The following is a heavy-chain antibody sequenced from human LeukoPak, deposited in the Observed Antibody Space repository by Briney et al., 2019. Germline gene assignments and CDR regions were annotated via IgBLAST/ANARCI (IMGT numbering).Heavy chain of an antibody. CDR3: AKDAPLVGATDYFDY. CDR1: GFTLSRYW. CDR2: ISGSGGST. V-gene: IGHV3-23*01. Sequence: PGGSLRLSCAASGFTLSRYWMHWVRQAPGKGLEWVSAISGSGGSTYYADSVKGRFTISRDNSKNTLYLQMNSLRAEDTAVYYCAKDAPLVGATDYFDYWGQGTLVTVSS. D-gene: IGHD1-26*01. J-gene: IGHJ4*02.